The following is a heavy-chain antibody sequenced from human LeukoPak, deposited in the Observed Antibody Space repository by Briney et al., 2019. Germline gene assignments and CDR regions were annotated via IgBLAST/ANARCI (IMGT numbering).Heavy chain of an antibody. CDR3: ARDPSRADYHDSSSQYNWFDP. J-gene: IGHJ5*02. CDR2: ISSSSSYI. D-gene: IGHD3-22*01. V-gene: IGHV3-21*01. CDR1: GFTFSNYS. Sequence: PGGSLRLSCAASGFTFSNYSMNWVRQAPGKGLGWVSSISSSSSYIYYADSVKGRFTISRDNAKNSLYLQMNSLRAEDTAVYYCARDPSRADYHDSSSQYNWFDPWGQGTLVTVSS.